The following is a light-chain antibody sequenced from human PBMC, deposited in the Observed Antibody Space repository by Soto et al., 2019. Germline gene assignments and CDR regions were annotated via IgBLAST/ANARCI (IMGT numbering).Light chain of an antibody. CDR2: SAS. V-gene: IGKV1-9*01. J-gene: IGKJ4*01. CDR1: QALSNY. CDR3: QQLSRYPLT. Sequence: IQLTQSPSVLSASVGDTVTITCRASQALSNYLAWYQQKPGKAPDLLIYSASTLQRGVPSRFSGSGSETEFSLTIRALQPEDFATYYCQQLSRYPLTFGGGTKVDIK.